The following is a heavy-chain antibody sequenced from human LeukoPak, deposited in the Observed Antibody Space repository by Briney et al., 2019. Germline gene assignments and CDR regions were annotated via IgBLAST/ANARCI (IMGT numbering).Heavy chain of an antibody. J-gene: IGHJ4*02. CDR1: GFTVSTNY. Sequence: GGSLRLSCAASGFTVSTNYMSWVRQAPGKGLEWVSVVYSGGGTYYADSVKGRSTISRDNSKNTLYLQMNSLRAEDTAVYYCARVAGYNGFFDYWGQGTLVIVSS. V-gene: IGHV3-53*01. D-gene: IGHD5-24*01. CDR2: VYSGGGT. CDR3: ARVAGYNGFFDY.